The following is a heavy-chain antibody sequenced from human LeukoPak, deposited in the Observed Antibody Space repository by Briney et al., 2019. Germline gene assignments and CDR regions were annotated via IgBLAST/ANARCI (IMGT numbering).Heavy chain of an antibody. J-gene: IGHJ4*02. CDR3: ARRSGSYFRY. Sequence: SETLSLTCTVSGGSISSGNCYWGGIRLPPEEGVGWIGSVNYSGNTYYNPSLKSRVNVFVAASMSPFSLRLSSVTAADTAVYYCARRSGSYFRYWGQRTLVSVSS. CDR1: GGSISSGNCY. D-gene: IGHD1-26*01. CDR2: VNYSGNT. V-gene: IGHV4-39*01.